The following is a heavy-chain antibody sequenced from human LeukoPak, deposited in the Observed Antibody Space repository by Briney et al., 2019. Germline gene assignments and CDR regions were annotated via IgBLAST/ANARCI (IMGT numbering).Heavy chain of an antibody. J-gene: IGHJ5*02. Sequence: GGSLRLSCAASGFTFSSYAMHWVRQAPGKGLEWVAVISYDGSNKYYADSMKGRFTISRDNSKNTLYLQMNSLRAEDTAVYYCAQKTYYYGSGSYESWFDPWGQGTLVTVSS. CDR2: ISYDGSNK. V-gene: IGHV3-30*04. D-gene: IGHD3-10*01. CDR1: GFTFSSYA. CDR3: AQKTYYYGSGSYESWFDP.